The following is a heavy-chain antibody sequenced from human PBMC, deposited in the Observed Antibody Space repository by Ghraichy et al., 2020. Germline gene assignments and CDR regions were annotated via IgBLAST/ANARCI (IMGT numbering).Heavy chain of an antibody. D-gene: IGHD6-19*01. CDR1: GLSLSTRGMC. Sequence: SGPTLVMPTQTLTLACTLSGLSLSTRGMCVNWIRQPPGKALEWLARIDWDDDKYYNTSLKSRVTISKDTFKNQVVLTVTNMKSVDTATYYCARGSEDNGWHLDVWGQGNTVTVSS. CDR3: ARGSEDNGWHLDV. J-gene: IGHJ6*02. CDR2: IDWDDDK. V-gene: IGHV2-70*11.